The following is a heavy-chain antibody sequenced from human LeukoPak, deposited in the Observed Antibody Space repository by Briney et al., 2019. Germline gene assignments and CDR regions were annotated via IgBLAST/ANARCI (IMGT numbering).Heavy chain of an antibody. CDR2: ISYDGSNK. V-gene: IGHV3-30*03. J-gene: IGHJ4*02. Sequence: GGSLRLSCAASGFTFSSYGMHWVRQAPGKGLEWVAVISYDGSNKYYADSVKGRFTISRDNSKNTLYLQMNSLRAEDTAVYYCARVMDSSGWYYFDYWGQGTLVTVSS. D-gene: IGHD6-19*01. CDR3: ARVMDSSGWYYFDY. CDR1: GFTFSSYG.